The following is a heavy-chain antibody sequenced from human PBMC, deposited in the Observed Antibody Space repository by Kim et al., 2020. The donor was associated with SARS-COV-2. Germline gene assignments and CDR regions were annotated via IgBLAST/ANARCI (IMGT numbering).Heavy chain of an antibody. CDR3: ARRRDIVAEYYFDY. V-gene: IGHV3-7*03. CDR1: GFTFSSYW. Sequence: GGSLRLSCAASGFTFSSYWMSWVRQAPGKGLEWVANIKQDGSEKYYVDSVKGRFTISRDHAKNSLYLQMNSLRAEDTAVYYCARRRDIVAEYYFDYWGQGTLVTVSS. D-gene: IGHD5-12*01. J-gene: IGHJ4*02. CDR2: IKQDGSEK.